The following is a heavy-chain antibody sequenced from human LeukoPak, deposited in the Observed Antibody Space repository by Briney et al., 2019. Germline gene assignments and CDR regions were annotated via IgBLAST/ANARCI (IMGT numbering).Heavy chain of an antibody. CDR3: ARDLDYYDSSGYLGY. J-gene: IGHJ4*02. D-gene: IGHD3-22*01. CDR1: GYTFTSYG. V-gene: IGHV1-18*01. CDR2: ISAYNGNT. Sequence: ASVKVSCTASGYTFTSYGVSWVRQAPGQGLEWMGWISAYNGNTNYAQKLQGRVTMTTDASTSTAYMELRSLRSDDTAVYYCARDLDYYDSSGYLGYWGQGTLVTVSS.